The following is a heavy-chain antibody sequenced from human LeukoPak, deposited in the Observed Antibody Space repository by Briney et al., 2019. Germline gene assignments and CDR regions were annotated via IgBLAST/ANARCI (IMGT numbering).Heavy chain of an antibody. D-gene: IGHD1-1*01. CDR3: ARASTTDYFDY. V-gene: IGHV4-30-2*01. CDR2: IYHSGST. J-gene: IGHJ4*02. Sequence: PSETLSLTCAVSGGSISSGGYSWSWIRQPPGKGLEWIGYIYHSGSTYYNPSLKSRVTISVDTSKNQFSLKLSSVTAADTAVYYCARASTTDYFDYWGQGTLVTVSS. CDR1: GGSISSGGYS.